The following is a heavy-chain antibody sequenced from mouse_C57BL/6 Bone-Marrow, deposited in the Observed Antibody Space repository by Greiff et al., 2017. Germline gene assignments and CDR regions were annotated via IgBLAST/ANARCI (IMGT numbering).Heavy chain of an antibody. V-gene: IGHV1-55*01. Sequence: QVQLQQPGAELVKPGASVKMSCKASGYTFTSYWITWVKQRPGQGLAWIGDIYPGSGSTNYNEKFKSKATLTVATSSSTAYMQLSSLTSEDSAVYYCAREEGGYYGSSSRFAYWGQGTLVTVSA. CDR3: AREEGGYYGSSSRFAY. CDR2: IYPGSGST. J-gene: IGHJ3*01. D-gene: IGHD1-1*01. CDR1: GYTFTSYW.